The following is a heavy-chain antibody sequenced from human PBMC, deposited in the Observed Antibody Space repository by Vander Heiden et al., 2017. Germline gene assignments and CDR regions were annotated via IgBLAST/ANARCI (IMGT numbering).Heavy chain of an antibody. CDR3: ARGSVQYCSSTSCYTYYYYGMDV. Sequence: EVQLVESGGGLVQPGGSLRLSCAASGFTFSSYAMHWVRQATGKGLEWVSAIGTAGDTYYPGSVKGRFTISRENAKNSLYLQMNSLRAGETAVYYCARGSVQYCSSTSCYTYYYYGMDVWGQGTTVTVSS. J-gene: IGHJ6*02. D-gene: IGHD2-2*02. V-gene: IGHV3-13*01. CDR2: IGTAGDT. CDR1: GFTFSSYA.